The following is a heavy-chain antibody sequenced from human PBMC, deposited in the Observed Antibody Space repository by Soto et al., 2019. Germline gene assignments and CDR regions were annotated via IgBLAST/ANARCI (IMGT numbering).Heavy chain of an antibody. V-gene: IGHV3-48*03. D-gene: IGHD1-20*01. CDR2: ISSSGSTI. Sequence: EVQRVESGGGLVQPGGSLRLSCAASGFTFSSYEMSWVRQAPGKGLEWVSYISSSGSTIYYADSVTGRFTVSRDNAKNSLYLQRTSLRAEDTALYYCDIDHNGGYYYYGMDVWGQGTTVTVFS. CDR1: GFTFSSYE. J-gene: IGHJ6*02. CDR3: DIDHNGGYYYYGMDV.